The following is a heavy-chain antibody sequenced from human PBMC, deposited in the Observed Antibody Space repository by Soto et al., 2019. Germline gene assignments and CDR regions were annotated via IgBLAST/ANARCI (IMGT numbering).Heavy chain of an antibody. D-gene: IGHD3-3*01. V-gene: IGHV3-30*18. CDR3: AKDQDFCSVYYVDY. J-gene: IGHJ4*02. CDR2: ISYDGSNK. Sequence: QVQLVESGGGVVQPGRSLRLSCAAYGFTFSSYGMHCVRQATGKVLEWVAVISYDGSNKYYADSVKGRFTISRDNSNNTLYLQMNSLRADDTAVYYCAKDQDFCSVYYVDYWGQGTLVTVSS. CDR1: GFTFSSYG.